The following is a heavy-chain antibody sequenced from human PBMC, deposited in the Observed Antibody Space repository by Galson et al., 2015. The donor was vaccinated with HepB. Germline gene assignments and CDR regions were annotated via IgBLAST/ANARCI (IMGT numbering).Heavy chain of an antibody. D-gene: IGHD3-10*01. Sequence: SLRLSCAASGFTFSDYYMSWIRQAPGKGLEWVSYISSSGSTIYYADSVKGRFTISRDNAKNSLYLQMNSLRAEDTAVYYCAPHYGSGSYYYYWGQGTLVTVSS. CDR1: GFTFSDYY. CDR3: APHYGSGSYYYY. CDR2: ISSSGSTI. J-gene: IGHJ4*02. V-gene: IGHV3-11*01.